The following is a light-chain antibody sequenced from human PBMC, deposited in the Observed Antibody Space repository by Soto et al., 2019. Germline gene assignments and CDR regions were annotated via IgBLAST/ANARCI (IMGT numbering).Light chain of an antibody. CDR2: DAS. CDR1: QSISSY. Sequence: DIQMTQSPSSLSASVGDIVTITCRASQSISSYLNWYQQKPGKAPKLLIYDASNLETGVPSRFSGSGSGTDFTFTISSLQPEDIATYYCQHCDSLPLSFGQGTRLEIK. J-gene: IGKJ5*01. V-gene: IGKV1-33*01. CDR3: QHCDSLPLS.